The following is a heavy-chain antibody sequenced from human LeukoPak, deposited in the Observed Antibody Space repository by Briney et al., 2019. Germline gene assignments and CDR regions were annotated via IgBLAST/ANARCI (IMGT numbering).Heavy chain of an antibody. V-gene: IGHV4-34*01. Sequence: SETLSLTCAVYGGSFSGYYWSWICQPPGKGLEWIGEINHSGSTNYNSSLKSRVTISVDTSKNQFSLKLSSVTAADTAVYFCASGSNIPAIRYFDLWGRGTLVTVSS. CDR2: INHSGST. D-gene: IGHD2-2*01. J-gene: IGHJ2*01. CDR3: ASGSNIPAIRYFDL. CDR1: GGSFSGYY.